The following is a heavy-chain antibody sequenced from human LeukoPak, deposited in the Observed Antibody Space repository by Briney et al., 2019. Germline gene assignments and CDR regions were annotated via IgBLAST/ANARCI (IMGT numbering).Heavy chain of an antibody. CDR2: ISYDGSNK. Sequence: PGRSLRLSCAASGFTFSSYGMHWVRQAPGKGLEWVAVISYDGSNKYYADSVKGRFTISRDNSKNTLYLQMNSLRAEDTAVYYCATSGYPDYWGQGTLVTVSS. CDR1: GFTFSSYG. D-gene: IGHD3-22*01. J-gene: IGHJ4*02. CDR3: ATSGYPDY. V-gene: IGHV3-30*03.